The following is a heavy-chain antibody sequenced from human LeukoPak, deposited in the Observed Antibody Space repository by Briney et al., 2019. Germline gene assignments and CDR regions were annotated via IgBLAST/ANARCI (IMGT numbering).Heavy chain of an antibody. CDR2: ISSSGSTI. V-gene: IGHV3-11*01. CDR1: GFTFSDYY. CDR3: ARARTGRDGYNLHYNWFDP. D-gene: IGHD5-24*01. J-gene: IGHJ5*02. Sequence: GGSLRLSCAASGFTFSDYYMSWIRQAPGKGLEWVSYISSSGSTIYYADSVKGRLTISRDNAKNSLYLQMNSLRAEDTAVYYCARARTGRDGYNLHYNWFDPWGQGTLVTVSS.